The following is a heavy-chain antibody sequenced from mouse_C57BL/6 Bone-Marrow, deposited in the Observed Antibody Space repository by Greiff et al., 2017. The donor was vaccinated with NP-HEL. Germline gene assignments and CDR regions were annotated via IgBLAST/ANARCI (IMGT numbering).Heavy chain of an antibody. D-gene: IGHD3-2*02. V-gene: IGHV5-16*01. J-gene: IGHJ2*01. Sequence: EVMLVESEGGLVQPGRSMKLSCTASGFTFSDYYMAWVRQVPEKGLEWVANINYDGSSTYYLDSLKSRFIISRDNAKNILYLQMSSLKSEDTATYYCARDQGTAHYFDYWGQGTTLTVSS. CDR3: ARDQGTAHYFDY. CDR1: GFTFSDYY. CDR2: INYDGSST.